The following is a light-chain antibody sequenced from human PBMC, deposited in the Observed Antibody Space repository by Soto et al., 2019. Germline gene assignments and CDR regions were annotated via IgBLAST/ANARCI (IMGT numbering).Light chain of an antibody. Sequence: DIMMTQSPVSLPVTPGESASISCRSSQTLLYRNGNNYLNWYLQKPGQSPQLLIFLASTRASGVPVRISGSGSGTDFTLRISRVEAEDVGVYYCMQALQSPATFGGGTKVEIK. CDR1: QTLLYRNGNNY. V-gene: IGKV2-28*01. CDR2: LAS. J-gene: IGKJ4*01. CDR3: MQALQSPAT.